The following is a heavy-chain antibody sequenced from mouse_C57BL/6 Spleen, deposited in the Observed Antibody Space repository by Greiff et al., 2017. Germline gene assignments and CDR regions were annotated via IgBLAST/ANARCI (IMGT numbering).Heavy chain of an antibody. D-gene: IGHD1-1*01. V-gene: IGHV1-52*01. CDR3: ARLGYYGSSLDY. CDR2: IDPSDSET. Sequence: VQLQQPGAELVRPGSSVKLSCKASGYTFTSYWMHLVKQRPIQGLEWIGNIDPSDSETHYNQKFKDKATLTVDKSSSTAYMQLSSLTSEDSAVYYCARLGYYGSSLDYWGQGTTLTVSS. CDR1: GYTFTSYW. J-gene: IGHJ2*01.